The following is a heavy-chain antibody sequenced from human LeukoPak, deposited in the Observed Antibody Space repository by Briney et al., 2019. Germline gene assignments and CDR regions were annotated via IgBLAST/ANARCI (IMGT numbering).Heavy chain of an antibody. CDR2: ISYDGSNK. Sequence: GRSLRLSCAASGFTFSSYAMHWVRQAPGKGLEWVAVISYDGSNKYYADSVKGRFTISRDNSKSTLYLQMNSLRAEDTAVYYCARARYQLPRPGFGGSVAGSTYFDYWGQGTLVTVSS. V-gene: IGHV3-30*04. CDR1: GFTFSSYA. CDR3: ARARYQLPRPGFGGSVAGSTYFDY. D-gene: IGHD2-2*01. J-gene: IGHJ4*02.